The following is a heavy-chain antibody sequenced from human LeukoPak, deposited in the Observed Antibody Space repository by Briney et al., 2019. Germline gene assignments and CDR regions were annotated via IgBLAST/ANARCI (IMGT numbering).Heavy chain of an antibody. D-gene: IGHD2-21*02. Sequence: PGGSLRLSCVASGFTFSGSGMHWVRQAPGKGLECVALISYDGINRYYADSVRGRFTISRDNSRNTLYLQMDSLGTDDTAMYYCAKDWARGDSYYVDYWGQGTRVTVSS. J-gene: IGHJ4*02. CDR3: AKDWARGDSYYVDY. CDR1: GFTFSGSG. V-gene: IGHV3-30*18. CDR2: ISYDGINR.